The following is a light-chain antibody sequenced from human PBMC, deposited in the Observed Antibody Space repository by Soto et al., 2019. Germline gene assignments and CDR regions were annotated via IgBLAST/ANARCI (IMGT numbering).Light chain of an antibody. J-gene: IGKJ4*01. V-gene: IGKV1-39*01. Sequence: DIQMTHSPSFLVATVRNRFTISCRASQSISTYLNRYQQKPGKAPNLLIFAASTLQSGVPSRFSGSGSGTDFTLTSRSLQPEDFATYYCQQSYTAPLTFGGGTKGDNK. CDR1: QSISTY. CDR2: AAS. CDR3: QQSYTAPLT.